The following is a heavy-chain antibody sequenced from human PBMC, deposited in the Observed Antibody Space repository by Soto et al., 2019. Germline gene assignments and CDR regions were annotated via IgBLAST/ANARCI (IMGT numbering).Heavy chain of an antibody. CDR1: GFTFSSYS. J-gene: IGHJ4*02. V-gene: IGHV3-48*02. D-gene: IGHD3-3*01. CDR2: ISTTSSSI. Sequence: GGSLRLSCAASGFTFSSYSMNWVRQAPGKGLEWISYISTTSSSIYYADSVKGRFTVSRDNAKNSLFLQMNSLRDEDTAVYYCARKGVAFDYWGQGALVTVSS. CDR3: ARKGVAFDY.